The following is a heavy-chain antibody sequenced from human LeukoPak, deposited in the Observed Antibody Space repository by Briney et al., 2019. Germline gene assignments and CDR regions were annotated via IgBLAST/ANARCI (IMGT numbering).Heavy chain of an antibody. J-gene: IGHJ4*02. CDR1: GGSFSGYY. CDR3: ARGLILWFGESDYFDY. Sequence: SETLSLTCAVYGGSFSGYYWSWIRQPPGKGLEWIGEINHSGSTNYNPSLKSRVTISVDTSKNQFSLKLSSVTAADTAVYYCARGLILWFGESDYFDYWGQGTLVTVSS. CDR2: INHSGST. D-gene: IGHD3-10*01. V-gene: IGHV4-34*01.